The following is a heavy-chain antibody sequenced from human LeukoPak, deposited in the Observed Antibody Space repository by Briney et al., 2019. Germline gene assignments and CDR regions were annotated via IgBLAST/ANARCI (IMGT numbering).Heavy chain of an antibody. CDR3: ARTCSSASCYVITDAFDI. J-gene: IGHJ3*02. D-gene: IGHD2-2*01. Sequence: PSGTLSLPCAFFVGPLTGYYWTWIGRPPGKRLGWLGYFYYSGTTNYNPSLKSRVTISVDMSKNQFSLKLSSVTAADTAVYYCARTCSSASCYVITDAFDIWGQGTMVTVSS. V-gene: IGHV4-59*01. CDR2: FYYSGTT. CDR1: VGPLTGYY.